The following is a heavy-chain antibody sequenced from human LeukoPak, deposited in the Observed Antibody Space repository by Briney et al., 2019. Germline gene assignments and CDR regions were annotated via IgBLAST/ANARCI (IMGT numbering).Heavy chain of an antibody. D-gene: IGHD3-22*01. Sequence: GASVKVSRKASGYNFTNYVITWVRQAPGQGLEWMGWVSAYNGKTNYAQKFQDRVSMTTDTSTSTAYMELMSLRPDDTAIFYCARRRISSAYHLALWGQGTLVTASS. J-gene: IGHJ4*02. CDR1: GYNFTNYV. CDR2: VSAYNGKT. V-gene: IGHV1-18*01. CDR3: ARRRISSAYHLAL.